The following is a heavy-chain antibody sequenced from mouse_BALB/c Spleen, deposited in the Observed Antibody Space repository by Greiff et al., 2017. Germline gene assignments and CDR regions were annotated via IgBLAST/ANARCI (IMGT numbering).Heavy chain of an antibody. V-gene: IGHV1S135*01. CDR1: GYSFTGYN. Sequence: EVQLQQSGPELGKPGASVKISCKASGYSFTGYNMYWVKQSHRKSLEWIGYIDPYNGGTSYNQKSKGKATLTVDKSSSTAYMHLNSLTSEDSAIYYCARGGNYKNAMDYWGQGTSVTVSS. D-gene: IGHD2-1*01. CDR2: IDPYNGGT. J-gene: IGHJ4*01. CDR3: ARGGNYKNAMDY.